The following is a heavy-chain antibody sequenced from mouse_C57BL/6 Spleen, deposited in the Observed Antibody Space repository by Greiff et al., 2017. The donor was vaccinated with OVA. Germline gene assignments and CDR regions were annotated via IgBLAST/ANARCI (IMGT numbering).Heavy chain of an antibody. CDR3: GRKGDSSLAY. D-gene: IGHD3-2*02. CDR2: IYPSDSET. Sequence: QVQLQQPGAELVRPGSSVKLSCKASGYTFTSYWMDWVKQRPGQGLEWIGNIYPSDSETHYNQKFQDKAKLTVEQSSRTAYMQVSSLTSEVSAVYYCGRKGDSSLAYGGKGTLVTVSA. J-gene: IGHJ3*01. V-gene: IGHV1-61*01. CDR1: GYTFTSYW.